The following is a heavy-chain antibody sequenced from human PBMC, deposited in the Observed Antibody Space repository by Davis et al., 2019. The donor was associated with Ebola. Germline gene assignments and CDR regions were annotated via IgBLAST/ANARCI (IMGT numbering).Heavy chain of an antibody. D-gene: IGHD3-10*01. Sequence: GESLKISCAASGFTFSSYSMNWVRQAPGKGLEWVSYISSSSSTIYYADSVKGRFTISRDNAKNSLYLQMNSLRAEDTAVYYCAGDLWFREFRFDPWGQGTLVTVSS. V-gene: IGHV3-48*04. CDR2: ISSSSSTI. CDR1: GFTFSSYS. CDR3: AGDLWFREFRFDP. J-gene: IGHJ5*02.